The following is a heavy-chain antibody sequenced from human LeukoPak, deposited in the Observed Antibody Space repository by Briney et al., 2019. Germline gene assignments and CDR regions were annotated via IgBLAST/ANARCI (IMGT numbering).Heavy chain of an antibody. D-gene: IGHD6-13*01. CDR1: GYTFTSYD. J-gene: IGHJ5*02. V-gene: IGHV1-18*01. CDR3: ARWGPSIAAAGRAGVDWFDP. CDR2: ISAYNGNT. Sequence: ASVKVSCKASGYTFTSYDINWVRQATGQGLEWMGWISAYNGNTNYAKKLQGRVTMTTDTSTSTAYMELRSLRSDDTAVYYCARWGPSIAAAGRAGVDWFDPWGQGTLVTVSS.